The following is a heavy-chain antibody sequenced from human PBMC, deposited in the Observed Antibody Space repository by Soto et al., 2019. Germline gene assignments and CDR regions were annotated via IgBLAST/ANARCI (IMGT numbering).Heavy chain of an antibody. V-gene: IGHV3-23*01. CDR2: MSGNGGRI. J-gene: IGHJ6*02. D-gene: IGHD3-3*01. CDR1: GFIFSNYA. CDR3: ARASSIFGVVIIYDYYYTMNI. Sequence: GGSLRLSCAVSGFIFSNYAMTWVRQAPGKGLEWVSLMSGNGGRIVYADSVKGRFTISRDNSKNTLYLQMNSLSADDTAVYYCARASSIFGVVIIYDYYYTMNIWGQGTTVTVS.